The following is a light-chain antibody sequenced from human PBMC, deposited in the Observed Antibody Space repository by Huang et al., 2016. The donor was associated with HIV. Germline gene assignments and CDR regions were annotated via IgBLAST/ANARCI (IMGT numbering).Light chain of an antibody. V-gene: IGKV3D-15*01. J-gene: IGKJ4*01. Sequence: EIMMTQSPATLSVSPGGRATLSCRASQNVRNNLAWYQQKTGQAPRLLIYDTSTRASGIPARFTDSGSGTEFTLTISGLQSEDFAIYYCQQYDNWPPGLTFGGGTKVEI. CDR3: QQYDNWPPGLT. CDR2: DTS. CDR1: QNVRNN.